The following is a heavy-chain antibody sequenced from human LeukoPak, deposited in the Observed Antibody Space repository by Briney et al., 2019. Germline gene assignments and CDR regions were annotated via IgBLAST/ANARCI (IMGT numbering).Heavy chain of an antibody. Sequence: GGSLRLSCAASGFTFSSYAMSWVRQAPGKGLEWVSAISGSGGSTYYADSVKGRFTISRDNSKNTLYLQMNSLRAEDTAVYYCARYCSGGSCYDYWGQGTLVTVSS. D-gene: IGHD2-15*01. CDR2: ISGSGGST. CDR3: ARYCSGGSCYDY. V-gene: IGHV3-23*01. CDR1: GFTFSSYA. J-gene: IGHJ4*02.